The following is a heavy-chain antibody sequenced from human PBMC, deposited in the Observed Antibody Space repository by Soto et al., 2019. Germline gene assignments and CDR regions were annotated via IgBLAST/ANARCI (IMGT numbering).Heavy chain of an antibody. D-gene: IGHD6-19*01. CDR1: GFTFYDYA. Sequence: EVQLVESGGGLVQPGRSLRLSCAASGFTFYDYAMHWVRLAPGKGLEWVSGISWNSGSIGYADSVKGRFTISRDNAKNSLYLQMNSLRAEDTALYYCAKDNLKGIAVAGSAFDIWGQGTMVTVSS. V-gene: IGHV3-9*01. J-gene: IGHJ3*02. CDR2: ISWNSGSI. CDR3: AKDNLKGIAVAGSAFDI.